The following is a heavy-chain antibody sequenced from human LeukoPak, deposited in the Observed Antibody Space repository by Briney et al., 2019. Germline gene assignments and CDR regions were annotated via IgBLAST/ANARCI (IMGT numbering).Heavy chain of an antibody. J-gene: IGHJ4*02. CDR1: DGSISSYY. D-gene: IGHD3-10*01. Sequence: PSETLSLTCTVSDGSISSYYWSWIRRPRGKGLEWIGYIYYSGSTNYNPSLKSRVTISVDTSKNQFSLKLSSVTAADTAVYFCAMAGGSGTYYVDYWGQGTLVTVSA. CDR2: IYYSGST. CDR3: AMAGGSGTYYVDY. V-gene: IGHV4-59*01.